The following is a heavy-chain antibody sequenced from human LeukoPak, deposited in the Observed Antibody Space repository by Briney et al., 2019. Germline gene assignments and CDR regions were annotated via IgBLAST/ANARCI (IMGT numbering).Heavy chain of an antibody. CDR1: GYTFTSYD. CDR3: ARGQEQLVLYYYYYMDV. Sequence: ASVKVSCKASGYTFTSYDINWVRQATGQGLEWTGWMNPNSGNTGYAQKFQGRVTMTRNTSISTAYMELSSLRSEDTAVYYCARGQEQLVLYYYYYMDVWGKGTTVTVSS. CDR2: MNPNSGNT. V-gene: IGHV1-8*01. J-gene: IGHJ6*03. D-gene: IGHD6-6*01.